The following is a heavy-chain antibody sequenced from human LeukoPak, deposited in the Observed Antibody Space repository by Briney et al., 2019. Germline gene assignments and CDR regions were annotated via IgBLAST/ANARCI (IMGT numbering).Heavy chain of an antibody. CDR3: ARVSEDTAFYYYYYMDV. CDR2: INPNSGGT. J-gene: IGHJ6*03. CDR1: GYTFTGYY. V-gene: IGHV1-2*02. Sequence: ASVKVSCKASGYTFTGYYMHWVRQAPGQGLEWMGWINPNSGGTNYAQKFQGRVTITADESTSTAYMELSSLRSEDTAVYYCARVSEDTAFYYYYYMDVWGKGTTVTISS. D-gene: IGHD5-18*01.